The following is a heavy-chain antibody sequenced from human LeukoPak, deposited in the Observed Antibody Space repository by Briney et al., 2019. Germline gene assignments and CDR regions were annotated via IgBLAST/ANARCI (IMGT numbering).Heavy chain of an antibody. D-gene: IGHD2-2*01. Sequence: SETLSLTCTVSGGSISSYYWSWIRQPPGKGLEWIGYIYYSGSTNYNPSLKRRVTISVDTSKSQFSLKLSSVTAADTAVYYCARHRVGYCSSTSCHGFDYWGQGTLVTVSS. CDR2: IYYSGST. CDR1: GGSISSYY. V-gene: IGHV4-59*08. J-gene: IGHJ4*02. CDR3: ARHRVGYCSSTSCHGFDY.